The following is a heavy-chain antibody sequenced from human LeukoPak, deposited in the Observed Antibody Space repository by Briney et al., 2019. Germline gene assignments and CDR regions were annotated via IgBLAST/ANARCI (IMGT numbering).Heavy chain of an antibody. CDR1: GNSIGTTYY. CDR3: TRELSGSQDY. J-gene: IGHJ4*02. Sequence: SETLSLTCSVSGNSIGTTYYWGVIRQPPGKGLEWIAAIYYTGTTYYKPSLKSRVTMSVDTSKNQFSLKLSSVTAADTAVYYCTRELSGSQDYWGQGTLVTVSS. V-gene: IGHV4-39*07. D-gene: IGHD3-22*01. CDR2: IYYTGTT.